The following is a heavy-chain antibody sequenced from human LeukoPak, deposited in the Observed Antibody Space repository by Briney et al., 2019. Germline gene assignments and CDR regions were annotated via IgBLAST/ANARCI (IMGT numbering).Heavy chain of an antibody. CDR1: GYTLTELS. CDR3: ATVRRDFWSGYAWFDP. J-gene: IGHJ5*02. D-gene: IGHD3-3*01. Sequence: ASVKVSCKVSGYTLTELSMHWVRQAPAKGLEWMGGFDPEDGETIYAQKFQGRVTMTEDTSTDTAYMELSSLRSEDTAVYYCATVRRDFWSGYAWFDPWGQGTLVTVSS. V-gene: IGHV1-24*01. CDR2: FDPEDGET.